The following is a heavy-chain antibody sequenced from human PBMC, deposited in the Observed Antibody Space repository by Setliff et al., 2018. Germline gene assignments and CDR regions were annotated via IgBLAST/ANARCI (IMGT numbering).Heavy chain of an antibody. J-gene: IGHJ5*02. D-gene: IGHD3-3*01. Sequence: SETLSLTCTVSGGSISSSYWSWIRQPPGKGLEWIGEINHTGSTNYSPSLKSRVTISVDTSKNQFSLKLTSVTAADTAVYYCARAPQYSNFWYALSWFDPWGQGTLVTVSS. V-gene: IGHV4-34*01. CDR3: ARAPQYSNFWYALSWFDP. CDR2: INHTGST. CDR1: GGSISSSY.